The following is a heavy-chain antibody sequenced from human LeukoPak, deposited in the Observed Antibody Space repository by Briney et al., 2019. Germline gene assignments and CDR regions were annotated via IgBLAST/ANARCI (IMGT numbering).Heavy chain of an antibody. CDR3: ARDAIPYYYYYYMDV. V-gene: IGHV1-2*02. D-gene: IGHD2-21*01. Sequence: ASVKVSCKASGYTFTGYYMHWVRQAPGQGLEWMGWINPNSGGTNYAHKFQGRVTMTRDTSISTAYMELSRLRSDDTAVYYCARDAIPYYYYYYMDVWGKGTTVTVSS. CDR1: GYTFTGYY. CDR2: INPNSGGT. J-gene: IGHJ6*03.